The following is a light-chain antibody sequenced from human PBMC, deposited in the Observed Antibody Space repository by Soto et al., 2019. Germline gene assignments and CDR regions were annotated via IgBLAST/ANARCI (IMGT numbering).Light chain of an antibody. CDR2: KAS. J-gene: IGKJ1*01. V-gene: IGKV1-5*03. CDR1: QSISSW. CDR3: HQYNSYSAT. Sequence: DIQMTQSPSTLSASVGDRVTITCRASQSISSWLAWYQQKPGQAPKLLVYKASSLESGVPSRFSGSGSGTEFTLTISSLQPDDFATYYCHQYNSYSATFGQGTKVEIK.